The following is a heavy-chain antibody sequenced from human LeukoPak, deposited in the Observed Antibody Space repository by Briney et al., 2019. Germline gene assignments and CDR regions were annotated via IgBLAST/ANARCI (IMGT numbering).Heavy chain of an antibody. D-gene: IGHD5-18*01. CDR3: ARDSGEGGYSYGLRGAFDI. Sequence: PSQTLSLTCTVSGGSISSGSYYWSWIRQPAGKGLEWIGRIYTSGSTNYNPSLKSRVTISVDTSKNQFSLKLSSVTAAGTSVYYCARDSGEGGYSYGLRGAFDIWGQGTMVTVSS. J-gene: IGHJ3*02. V-gene: IGHV4-61*02. CDR2: IYTSGST. CDR1: GGSISSGSYY.